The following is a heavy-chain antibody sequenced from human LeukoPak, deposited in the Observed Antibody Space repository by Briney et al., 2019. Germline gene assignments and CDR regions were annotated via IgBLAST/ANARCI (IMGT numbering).Heavy chain of an antibody. CDR2: ISAYNGNT. D-gene: IGHD3-10*01. CDR3: ARPYGSGSLLTGFDP. J-gene: IGHJ5*02. CDR1: GYTFTSYG. Sequence: ASVKVSCKASGYTFTSYGISWVRQAPGQGLEWMGWISAYNGNTNYAQKLQGRVTMTTDTSTSTAYMELRSLRSDDTAVYYCARPYGSGSLLTGFDPWGQGTLVTVSS. V-gene: IGHV1-18*01.